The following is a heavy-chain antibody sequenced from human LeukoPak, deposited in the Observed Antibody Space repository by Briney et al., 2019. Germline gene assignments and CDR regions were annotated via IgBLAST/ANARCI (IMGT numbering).Heavy chain of an antibody. CDR2: IYYTGST. D-gene: IGHD3-22*01. J-gene: IGHJ4*02. CDR1: GGSLKYYY. V-gene: IGHV4-59*01. Sequence: SETLSLTCTISGGSLKYYYWNWIRQSPGKGLEWIGYIYYTGSTKYNPSLESRVTISLDTSENQFSLKLSTVTAADTAVYYCAREGRENDSSGYFDYWGQGTLVPV. CDR3: AREGRENDSSGYFDY.